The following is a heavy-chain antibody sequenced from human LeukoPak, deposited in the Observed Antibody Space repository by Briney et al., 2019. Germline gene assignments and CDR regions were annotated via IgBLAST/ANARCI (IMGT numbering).Heavy chain of an antibody. V-gene: IGHV4-59*01. CDR2: IYYSGST. D-gene: IGHD1-7*01. CDR1: GGSISSYY. Sequence: PSETLSLTCTVSGGSISSYYWSWIRQPPGKGLEWIGYIYYSGSTNYNPSLKSRVTISVDTSKNQFSLKLSSVTAADTAVYYCARGRRITGTTTHLPPIDYWGQGTLVTVSS. J-gene: IGHJ4*02. CDR3: ARGRRITGTTTHLPPIDY.